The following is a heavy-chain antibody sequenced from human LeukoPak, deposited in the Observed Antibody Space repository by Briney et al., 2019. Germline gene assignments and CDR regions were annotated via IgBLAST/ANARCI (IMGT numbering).Heavy chain of an antibody. J-gene: IGHJ4*02. CDR3: ARVSSSWYGLVFDY. D-gene: IGHD6-13*01. CDR1: GGSISSYY. Sequence: SETLSLTCTVSGGSISSYYWSWIRQPPGKGLEWIGYIYYSGSTNYNPSHKSRVTISVDTSKNQFSLKLSSVTAADTAVYYCARVSSSWYGLVFDYWGQGTLVTVSS. V-gene: IGHV4-59*01. CDR2: IYYSGST.